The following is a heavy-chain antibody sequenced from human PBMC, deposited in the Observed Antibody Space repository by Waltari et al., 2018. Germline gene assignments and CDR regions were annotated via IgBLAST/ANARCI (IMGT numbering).Heavy chain of an antibody. CDR2: MNPNSGNT. CDR1: GYTFRNYD. Sequence: QVQLVQSGTEVRKPGASVKVSCKASGYTFRNYDINWVRQASGQGLEWMGWMNPNSGNTGYAQKFQDRITLTRDTSLTTAYMDLNSLTSEDTAVYYCVRGGLIPYWGQGTLVTVSS. V-gene: IGHV1-8*01. D-gene: IGHD3-16*01. J-gene: IGHJ4*02. CDR3: VRGGLIPY.